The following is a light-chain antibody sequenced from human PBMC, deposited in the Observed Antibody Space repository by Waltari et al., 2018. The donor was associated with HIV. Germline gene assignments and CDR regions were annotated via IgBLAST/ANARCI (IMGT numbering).Light chain of an antibody. CDR1: QDISNY. Sequence: IQMTTSPSSLSASVGDRLTITCQASQDISNYLNWYQQKPGKAPKLLIYDASNLETGVPSRFSGSGSGTDFTFTISSLQPEDIATYYCQQYDNLPPCTFGQGTKLEIK. CDR2: DAS. J-gene: IGKJ2*02. V-gene: IGKV1-33*01. CDR3: QQYDNLPPCT.